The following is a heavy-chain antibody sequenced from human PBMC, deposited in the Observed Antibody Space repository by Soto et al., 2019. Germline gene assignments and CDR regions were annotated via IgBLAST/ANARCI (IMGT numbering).Heavy chain of an antibody. D-gene: IGHD5-12*01. J-gene: IGHJ6*02. V-gene: IGHV5-51*01. Sequence: GESLKISCQASGYNFATYWIAGVRQMPGEGLEWMGIIYPGDSNPRYSPSFQGQVTISVDKSINTAYLQWSALKASDSAIYYCARRGGATPIRDYFYYGMDIWGQGTTVTVSS. CDR3: ARRGGATPIRDYFYYGMDI. CDR1: GYNFATYW. CDR2: IYPGDSNP.